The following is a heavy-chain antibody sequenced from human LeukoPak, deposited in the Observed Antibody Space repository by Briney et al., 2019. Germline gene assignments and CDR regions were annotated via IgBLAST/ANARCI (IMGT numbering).Heavy chain of an antibody. V-gene: IGHV1-46*01. D-gene: IGHD1-1*01. J-gene: IGHJ4*02. CDR2: INPSGGST. CDR3: ARNPSWNEGYFDY. CDR1: GYSFTGHY. Sequence: ASVKVSCKASGYSFTGHYMHWVRQAPGQGLEWMGWINPSGGSTSYAQNFQGRVTMTRDTSTSTVYMELSSLRSEDTAVYSCARNPSWNEGYFDYWGQGTLVTVSS.